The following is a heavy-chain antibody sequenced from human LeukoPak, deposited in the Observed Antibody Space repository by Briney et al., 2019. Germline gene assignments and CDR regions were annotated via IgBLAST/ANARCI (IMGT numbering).Heavy chain of an antibody. J-gene: IGHJ3*02. CDR1: GFTFSSYG. CDR2: ISYDGSNK. CDR3: AKGPYYNILTAYVVRRDDAVDI. D-gene: IGHD3-9*01. V-gene: IGHV3-30*18. Sequence: GGSLRLSCAASGFTFSSYGMHWVRQAPGKGLEWVAVISYDGSNKYYADSVKGRFTISRDNSKNTLYLQMNSLRAEDTAVYYCAKGPYYNILTAYVVRRDDAVDIWGQGTTVTVSS.